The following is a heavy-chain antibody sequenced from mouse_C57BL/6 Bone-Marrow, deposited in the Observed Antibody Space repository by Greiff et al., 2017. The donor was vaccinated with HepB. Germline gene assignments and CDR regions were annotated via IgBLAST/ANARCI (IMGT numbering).Heavy chain of an antibody. CDR1: GFSLTSYG. CDR3: ANTGRNWYFDV. Sequence: VKVVESGPGLVQPSQSLSITCTVSGFSLTSYGVHWVRQSPGKGLEWLGVIWRGGSTDYNAAFMSRLSITKDNSKSQVFFKMNSLQADDTAIYYCANTGRNWYFDVWGTGTTVTVSS. CDR2: IWRGGST. V-gene: IGHV2-5*01. D-gene: IGHD4-1*01. J-gene: IGHJ1*03.